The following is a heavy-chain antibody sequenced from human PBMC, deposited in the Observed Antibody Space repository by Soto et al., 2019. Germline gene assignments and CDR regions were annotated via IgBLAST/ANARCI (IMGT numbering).Heavy chain of an antibody. V-gene: IGHV1-69*01. D-gene: IGHD1-26*01. CDR2: IVPIFGTG. J-gene: IGHJ4*02. CDR1: GGTFSDYA. Sequence: QVLLVQSGAEVKKPGSSVKVSCKASGGTFSDYAISWVRQAPGHGLEWMGGIVPIFGTGNHAQKFQGRVTVTADESTSTAYMELSSLRSEDTAVYYCARVLVGATDLDYWGQGTLVTVSS. CDR3: ARVLVGATDLDY.